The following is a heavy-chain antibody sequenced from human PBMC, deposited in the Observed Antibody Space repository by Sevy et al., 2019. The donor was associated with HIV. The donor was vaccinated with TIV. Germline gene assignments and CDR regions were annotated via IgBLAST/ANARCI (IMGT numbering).Heavy chain of an antibody. Sequence: GGSLRLSCAASGFSFSSYGMHWVRQAPGKGLEWMSYIQYDGSNKDYADSVKGRFTISRDNSKNTLYLQMNSLRVEDRDVFYCVKEGGGEGGDHWGQGTLVTVSS. D-gene: IGHD2-21*01. CDR3: VKEGGGEGGDH. J-gene: IGHJ4*02. V-gene: IGHV3-30*02. CDR1: GFSFSSYG. CDR2: IQYDGSNK.